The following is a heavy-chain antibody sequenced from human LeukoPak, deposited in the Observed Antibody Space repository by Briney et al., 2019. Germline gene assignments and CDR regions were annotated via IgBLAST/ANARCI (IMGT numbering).Heavy chain of an antibody. Sequence: PSETLSLTCAVYGGSFSGYYWSWIRQPPGKGLEWIGEINHSGSTNYNPSLKSRVTISVDTSKNQFSLKLSSVTAADTAVYYCARRHLAGFFDYWGQGTLVTVSS. J-gene: IGHJ4*02. CDR3: ARRHLAGFFDY. CDR2: INHSGST. V-gene: IGHV4-34*01. D-gene: IGHD6-25*01. CDR1: GGSFSGYY.